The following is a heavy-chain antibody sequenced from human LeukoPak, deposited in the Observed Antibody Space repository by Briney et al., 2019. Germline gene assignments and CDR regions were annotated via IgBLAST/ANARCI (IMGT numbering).Heavy chain of an antibody. V-gene: IGHV1-2*02. CDR1: GYTFTENY. J-gene: IGHJ4*02. CDR2: INPYTGDA. Sequence: ASVKVSCKASGYTFTENYIHWVRQAPGHGLEWMGLINPYTGDANYTEKFQGRVTMTRDTSVSTAYMHLSRLRSDDTAVYYCARGKSGFYPWGQGTPVTVSS. D-gene: IGHD3-3*01. CDR3: ARGKSGFYP.